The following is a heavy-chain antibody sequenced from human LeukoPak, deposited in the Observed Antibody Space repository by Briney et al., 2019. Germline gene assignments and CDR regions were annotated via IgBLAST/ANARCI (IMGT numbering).Heavy chain of an antibody. J-gene: IGHJ6*02. Sequence: GASVKVSCKASGYTFTSYAMNWVRQAPGQGLEWMGWINTNTGNPTYAQGFTGRFVFSLDTSVSTAYLQISSLKAEDTAVYYCARSHIVVVVAATRGMDVWGQGTTVTVSS. V-gene: IGHV7-4-1*02. D-gene: IGHD2-15*01. CDR2: INTNTGNP. CDR1: GYTFTSYA. CDR3: ARSHIVVVVAATRGMDV.